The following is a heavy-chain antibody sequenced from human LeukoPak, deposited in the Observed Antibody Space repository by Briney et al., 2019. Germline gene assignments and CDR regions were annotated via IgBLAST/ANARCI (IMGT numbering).Heavy chain of an antibody. V-gene: IGHV1-18*04. J-gene: IGHJ6*04. Sequence: ASVKVSCKASGYTFTSYGISWVRQAPGQGLEWMGWISAYNGNTSYAQKLQGRVTMTTDTSTSTAYMELRSLRSDDTAVYYCARLTYYDILTGPSGYYYYGMDVWGKGTTVTVS. D-gene: IGHD3-9*01. CDR2: ISAYNGNT. CDR1: GYTFTSYG. CDR3: ARLTYYDILTGPSGYYYYGMDV.